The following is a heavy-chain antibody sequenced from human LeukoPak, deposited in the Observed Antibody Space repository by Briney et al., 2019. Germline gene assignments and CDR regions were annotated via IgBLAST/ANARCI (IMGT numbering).Heavy chain of an antibody. J-gene: IGHJ4*02. CDR3: ARDLGYYGSGSLDY. CDR2: IIPIFGTA. V-gene: IGHV1-69*01. Sequence: SVKVSCKASGGTFSSYAISWVRQAPGQGLGWMGGIIPIFGTANYAQKFQGRVTITADESTSTAYMELSSLRSEDTAVYYCARDLGYYGSGSLDYWGQGTLVTVSS. CDR1: GGTFSSYA. D-gene: IGHD3-10*01.